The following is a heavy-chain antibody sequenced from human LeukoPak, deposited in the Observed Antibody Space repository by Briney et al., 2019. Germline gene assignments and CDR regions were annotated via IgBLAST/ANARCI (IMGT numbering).Heavy chain of an antibody. CDR3: AGDRPTIPLRSCSGGSCYSPGWPDAFDI. CDR2: ISAYNGNT. J-gene: IGHJ3*02. Sequence: GASVKVSCKASGYTFTSYGISWVRQAPGQGLEWMGWISAYNGNTNYAQKLQGRVTMTTDTSTSTAYMELRSLRSDDTAVYYCAGDRPTIPLRSCSGGSCYSPGWPDAFDIWGQGTMVTVSS. D-gene: IGHD2-15*01. CDR1: GYTFTSYG. V-gene: IGHV1-18*01.